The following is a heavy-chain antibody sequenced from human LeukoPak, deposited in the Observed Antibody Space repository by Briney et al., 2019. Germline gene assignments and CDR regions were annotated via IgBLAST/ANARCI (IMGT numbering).Heavy chain of an antibody. CDR3: ARGPYYYDSSGYYQDF. Sequence: GASVKVSCKASGDTFTSYDSNWVRHATGQGHEWMGWRNPNSGNTGYAQKFQGRVTMTRNTSISTAYMELSSLRSEDTAVYYCARGPYYYDSSGYYQDFWGQGTLVSVSS. CDR1: GDTFTSYD. D-gene: IGHD3-22*01. J-gene: IGHJ4*02. V-gene: IGHV1-8*01. CDR2: RNPNSGNT.